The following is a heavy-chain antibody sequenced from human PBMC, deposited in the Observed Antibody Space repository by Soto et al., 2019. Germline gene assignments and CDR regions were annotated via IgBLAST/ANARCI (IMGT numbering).Heavy chain of an antibody. Sequence: PGWSLRLSGVPSSFKIGDYAVNWVRQTPLKGLEWVSTISKDGRNTHYTDSVRGRFTISRDLSTNTLFLQMNSLSPEDAAMYYCAKDPSTGPDDYWGQGTLVTVS. D-gene: IGHD3-9*01. CDR3: AKDPSTGPDDY. CDR1: SFKIGDYA. CDR2: ISKDGRNT. J-gene: IGHJ4*02. V-gene: IGHV3-23*01.